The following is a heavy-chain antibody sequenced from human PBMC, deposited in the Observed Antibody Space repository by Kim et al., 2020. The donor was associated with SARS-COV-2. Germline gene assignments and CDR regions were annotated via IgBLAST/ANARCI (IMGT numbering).Heavy chain of an antibody. CDR3: TRDLRMVTTRLNDI. CDR1: GFTFSDYA. D-gene: IGHD4-17*01. CDR2: IRSKAYGGTT. J-gene: IGHJ3*02. Sequence: GGSLRLSCTASGFTFSDYAMSWFRQAPGKGLEWVSFIRSKAYGGTTEYAASVKGRFTISRDDSKSIAYLQMNSLKIEDTAMYYCTRDLRMVTTRLNDIWGQGTMVTVSS. V-gene: IGHV3-49*03.